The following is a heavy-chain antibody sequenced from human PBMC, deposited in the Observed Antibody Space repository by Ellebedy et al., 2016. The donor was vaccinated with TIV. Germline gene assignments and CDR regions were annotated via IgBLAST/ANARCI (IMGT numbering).Heavy chain of an antibody. Sequence: AASVKVSCKTSGYTFTTYAITWVRQAPGQGLEWMGWINAGNGNTKYSQKFQGRVTITRDTSASTAYMELSSLRSEDTAVYYCARGVYAMGNFDYWGQGTLVTVSS. V-gene: IGHV1-3*01. CDR3: ARGVYAMGNFDY. CDR2: INAGNGNT. J-gene: IGHJ4*02. CDR1: GYTFTTYA. D-gene: IGHD2-8*01.